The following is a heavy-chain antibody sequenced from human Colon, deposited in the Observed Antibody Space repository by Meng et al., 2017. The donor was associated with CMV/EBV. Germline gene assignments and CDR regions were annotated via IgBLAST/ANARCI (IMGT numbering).Heavy chain of an antibody. J-gene: IGHJ5*02. CDR3: ARDLRGGYQGMGEFRNNWFDP. V-gene: IGHV1-8*01. CDR1: TYD. Sequence: TYDINWVRQATGQGLEWMGWMNPNSGNTGYAQKFQGRVTMTRNTSISTAYMELSDLRSEDTAVYYCARDLRGGYQGMGEFRNNWFDPWGQGTLVTVSS. D-gene: IGHD3-16*01. CDR2: MNPNSGNT.